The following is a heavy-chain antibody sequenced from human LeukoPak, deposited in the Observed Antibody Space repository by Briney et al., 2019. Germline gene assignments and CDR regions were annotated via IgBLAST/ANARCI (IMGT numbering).Heavy chain of an antibody. CDR1: GGTFSSYA. D-gene: IGHD6-6*01. Sequence: GASVKVSCKASGGTFSSYAISWVRQAPGQGLEWMGGIIPICGTANYAQKFQGRVTITTDESTSTAYMELSSLRSEDRAVYYCARGVAARRPYYYYYMDVWGKGTTVTVSS. V-gene: IGHV1-69*05. J-gene: IGHJ6*03. CDR2: IIPICGTA. CDR3: ARGVAARRPYYYYYMDV.